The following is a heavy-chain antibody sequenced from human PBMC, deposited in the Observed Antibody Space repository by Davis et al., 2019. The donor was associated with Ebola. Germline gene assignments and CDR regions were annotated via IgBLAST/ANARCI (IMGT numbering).Heavy chain of an antibody. V-gene: IGHV4-39*07. D-gene: IGHD5-24*01. CDR1: GGSISSSYYY. Sequence: SETLSLTCTVSGGSISSSYYYWGWIRQPPGKGLEWIGTIYYSGSTYYNPSLKSRVTISVDKSKNQFSLKLSSVTAADTAVYYCARDQGWLQFGYFDYWGQGTLVTVSS. CDR2: IYYSGST. J-gene: IGHJ4*02. CDR3: ARDQGWLQFGYFDY.